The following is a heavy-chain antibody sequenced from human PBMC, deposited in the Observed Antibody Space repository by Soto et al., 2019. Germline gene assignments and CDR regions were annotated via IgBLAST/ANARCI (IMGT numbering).Heavy chain of an antibody. CDR3: ARQSRYCSGSNCKTCFDP. Sequence: PSETLSLTCTASGGSISSGDYYWSWIRQPPGKGLEWIGYIYYSGSTSYNPSLKSRVTISVDTTKNQFSLRLSSVTAADTAVYYCARQSRYCSGSNCKTCFDPWGQGTLVTVSS. CDR1: GGSISSGDYY. V-gene: IGHV4-30-4*01. J-gene: IGHJ5*02. CDR2: IYYSGST. D-gene: IGHD2-15*01.